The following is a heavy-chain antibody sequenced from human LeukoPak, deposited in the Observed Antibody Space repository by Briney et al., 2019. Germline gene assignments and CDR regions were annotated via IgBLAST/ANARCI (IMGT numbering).Heavy chain of an antibody. Sequence: GGSLRLSCTASGFTFNNYAMTWVRQAPGKGLEWVSAITGSGAYTNYADSVKGRFTISRDNSKNTLYLQMNSLRAEDTAVYYCATHKVYSSSWFPHDYWGQGTLVTVSS. CDR2: ITGSGAYT. V-gene: IGHV3-23*01. D-gene: IGHD6-13*01. CDR3: ATHKVYSSSWFPHDY. J-gene: IGHJ4*02. CDR1: GFTFNNYA.